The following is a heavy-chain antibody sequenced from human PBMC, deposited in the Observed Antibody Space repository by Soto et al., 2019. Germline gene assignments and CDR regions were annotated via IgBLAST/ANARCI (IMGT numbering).Heavy chain of an antibody. CDR3: ARDRYDGSGSFDY. CDR1: GGSISSGDFF. V-gene: IGHV4-30-4*01. D-gene: IGHD3-10*01. J-gene: IGHJ4*02. Sequence: QVQLQESGPGPVKPSQTLSLTCPVPGGSISSGDFFWSWIRPPPGKGLEWVGYIFYSGSTYYNPSLKSRVTISVDTSKNQFSLQLSSVTAADTAVYYCARDRYDGSGSFDYWGQGTLVTVSS. CDR2: IFYSGST.